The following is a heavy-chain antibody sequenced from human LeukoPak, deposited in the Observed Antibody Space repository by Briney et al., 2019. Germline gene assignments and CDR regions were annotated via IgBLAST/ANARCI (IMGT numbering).Heavy chain of an antibody. CDR1: GFTFSSYG. CDR3: ARTHYSGSWYSNYYYMDV. J-gene: IGHJ6*03. V-gene: IGHV3-30*02. D-gene: IGHD6-13*01. CDR2: IRYDGSNK. Sequence: GGSLRLSCAASGFTFSSYGMHWVRQAPGKGLEWVAFIRYDGSNKYYADSVKGRFTISRDNSKNTLYLQMNSLRAEDTAVYYCARTHYSGSWYSNYYYMDVWGKGTTVTISS.